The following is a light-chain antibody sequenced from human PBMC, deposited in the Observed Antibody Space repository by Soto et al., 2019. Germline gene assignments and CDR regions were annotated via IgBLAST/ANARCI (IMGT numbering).Light chain of an antibody. Sequence: QSALTQPASVSGSPGQSITISCTGTSSDVGSYDLVSWYQQHPGKAPKLMIYEGTKRPSGVSYRFSGSKSGNTASLTISGLQAEDEADYYCCSYAGSSTYVFGTATKVTVL. V-gene: IGLV2-23*01. CDR1: SSDVGSYDL. J-gene: IGLJ1*01. CDR2: EGT. CDR3: CSYAGSSTYV.